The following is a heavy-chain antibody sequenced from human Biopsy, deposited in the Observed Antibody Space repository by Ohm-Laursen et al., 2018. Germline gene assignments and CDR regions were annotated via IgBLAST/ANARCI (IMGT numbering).Heavy chain of an antibody. CDR2: ISYSGTT. CDR1: GGSIGGGEYY. V-gene: IGHV4-31*01. Sequence: SETLSLTCTVSGGSIGGGEYYWNWIRQHPGKGLEWIGLISYSGTTFYNPSLESLLTISIGTSKNHFSLNLRSVTAADTAVYYCARGVPHYDGSGFPLAGYWYFDLWGRGTLVTVSS. D-gene: IGHD3-22*01. J-gene: IGHJ2*01. CDR3: ARGVPHYDGSGFPLAGYWYFDL.